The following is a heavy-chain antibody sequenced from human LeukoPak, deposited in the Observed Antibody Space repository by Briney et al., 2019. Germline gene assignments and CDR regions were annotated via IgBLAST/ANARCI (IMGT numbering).Heavy chain of an antibody. Sequence: SETLSLTCTASGGSISSSSYYWGWIRQPPGKGLEWIGSIYYSGSTYYNPSLKSRVTISVDTSKNQFSLKLSSVTAADTAVYYCARWVAAHSEFDYWGQGTLVTVSS. CDR3: ARWVAAHSEFDY. J-gene: IGHJ4*02. CDR2: IYYSGST. D-gene: IGHD6-13*01. V-gene: IGHV4-39*01. CDR1: GGSISSSSYY.